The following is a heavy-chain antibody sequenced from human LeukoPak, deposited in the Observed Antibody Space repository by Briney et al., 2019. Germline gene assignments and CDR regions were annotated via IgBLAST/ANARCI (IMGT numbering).Heavy chain of an antibody. D-gene: IGHD4-17*01. CDR1: GFTFSTYS. V-gene: IGHV3-21*01. CDR2: IRSSSSYI. Sequence: GGSLRLSCAASGFTFSTYSMNWVRQAPGKGLEWVSSIRSSSSYIYYAGSLKGRFTISRDNAKNSLYLQMNSLRAEDTAVYCCARDSYGDYFFDYWGQGTLVTVSS. CDR3: ARDSYGDYFFDY. J-gene: IGHJ4*02.